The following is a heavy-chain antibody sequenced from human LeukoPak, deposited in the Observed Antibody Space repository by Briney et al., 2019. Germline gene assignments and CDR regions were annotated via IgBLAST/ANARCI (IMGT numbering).Heavy chain of an antibody. J-gene: IGHJ5*02. V-gene: IGHV5-51*01. Sequence: GGSLEISCKGSGYNFTSYWIGWVRQMPGKGLEGMGIIYPGDSDTRYSPSFQGQVTISADKSISIAYLQWSSLKASDTAMYYCARHLPSGKQWLDHNWFDPWGQGTLVTVSS. CDR3: ARHLPSGKQWLDHNWFDP. CDR2: IYPGDSDT. D-gene: IGHD6-19*01. CDR1: GYNFTSYW.